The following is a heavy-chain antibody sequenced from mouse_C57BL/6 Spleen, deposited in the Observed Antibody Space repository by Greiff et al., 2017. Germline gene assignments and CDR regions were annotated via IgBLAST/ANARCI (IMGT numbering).Heavy chain of an antibody. CDR3: ARGGDSSGFAD. CDR1: GYTFTSYW. D-gene: IGHD3-2*02. V-gene: IGHV1-69*01. J-gene: IGHJ3*01. CDR2: INPSDSDT. Sequence: QVQLQQPGAELVLPGASVKLSCTASGYTFTSYWMNWVKQRPGQGLEWIGEINPSDSDTNYNQKFKGKSTLTVDKSSSTADMQLSSLTSEDSAVYYCARGGDSSGFADGGQGTLVTVSA.